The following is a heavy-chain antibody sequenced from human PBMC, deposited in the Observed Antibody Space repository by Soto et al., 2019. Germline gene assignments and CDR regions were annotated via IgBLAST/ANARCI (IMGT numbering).Heavy chain of an antibody. CDR2: MNPNSGNT. V-gene: IGHV1-8*01. Sequence: QVQLVQSGAEVKKPGASVKVSCKASGYTFTSYDINWVRQATGQGLEWMGWMNPNSGNTGYAQKFQGRVTLTRNTSISTAYMALSSLRSEDPAVYYCARWPDGYYYYGMDAWGQGTTVTVSS. CDR1: GYTFTSYD. J-gene: IGHJ6*02. CDR3: ARWPDGYYYYGMDA.